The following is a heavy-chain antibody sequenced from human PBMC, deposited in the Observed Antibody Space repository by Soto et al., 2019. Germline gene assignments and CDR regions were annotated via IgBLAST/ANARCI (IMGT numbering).Heavy chain of an antibody. J-gene: IGHJ6*02. CDR2: IWYDGSNK. CDR3: ARDYVLLWFGELFPNYYYYYGMDV. V-gene: IGHV3-33*01. CDR1: GFTFSSYG. D-gene: IGHD3-10*01. Sequence: PGGSLRLSCAASGFTFSSYGMHWVRQAPGKGLEWVAVIWYDGSNKYYADSVKGRFTISRDNSKNALYLQMNSLRAEDTAVYYCARDYVLLWFGELFPNYYYYYGMDVWGQGTTVTVSS.